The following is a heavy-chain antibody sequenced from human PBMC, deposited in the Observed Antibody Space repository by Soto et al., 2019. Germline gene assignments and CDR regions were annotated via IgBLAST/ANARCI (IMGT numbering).Heavy chain of an antibody. V-gene: IGHV3-23*01. D-gene: IGHD3-10*01. CDR2: FRTGGDDATT. CDR3: AKKAISGPGSKYFDT. Sequence: GGSPGLSCAASGFTFSSFSMSWVRQSPGKGLEWVSGFRTGGDDATTYYADSVKGRFTISRDNSKNMLFLQMNSLRAEDTAIYYCAKKAISGPGSKYFDTWGQGTLVTVSS. J-gene: IGHJ5*02. CDR1: GFTFSSFS.